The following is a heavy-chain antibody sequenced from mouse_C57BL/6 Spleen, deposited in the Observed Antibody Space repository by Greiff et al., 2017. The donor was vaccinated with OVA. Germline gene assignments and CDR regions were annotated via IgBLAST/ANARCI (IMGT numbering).Heavy chain of an antibody. CDR3: ARLRNSKPFDY. CDR2: INPNNGGT. Sequence: EVQLQQSGPELVKPGASVKISCKASGYTFTDYYMNWVKQSHGKSLEWIGDINPNNGGTSYNQKFKGKATLTVDKSSSTAYMELRSLTSEDSAVYYCARLRNSKPFDYWGQGTTLTVSS. J-gene: IGHJ2*01. CDR1: GYTFTDYY. V-gene: IGHV1-26*01.